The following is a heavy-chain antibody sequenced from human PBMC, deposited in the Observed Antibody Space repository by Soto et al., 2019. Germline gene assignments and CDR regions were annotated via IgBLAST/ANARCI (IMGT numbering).Heavy chain of an antibody. V-gene: IGHV4-34*01. J-gene: IGHJ4*02. CDR2: ISQSGNT. CDR1: SGSLSGYY. D-gene: IGHD6-6*01. CDR3: ARAPKVSGSSQTRPDF. Sequence: SETLSLTCSIYSGSLSGYYWSWIRQPPGKGLEWIGEISQSGNTNYSPSLKSRVSISIDTSKKQFSLNLASVSAADTTVYYCARAPKVSGSSQTRPDFWGQGTLVTVSS.